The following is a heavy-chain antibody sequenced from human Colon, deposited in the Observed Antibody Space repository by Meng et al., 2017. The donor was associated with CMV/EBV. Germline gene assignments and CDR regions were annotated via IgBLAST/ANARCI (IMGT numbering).Heavy chain of an antibody. Sequence: LSCVVSGLAFNNAWMKWVRQDPGKGLVWLSQSNGEGTVTGYADSVRGRFTISRDNAKNTLYLQMSGLRAEDTAVYYCARSGVLFALDYWGQGTLVTVSS. CDR2: SNGEGTVT. D-gene: IGHD2-15*01. CDR3: ARSGVLFALDY. J-gene: IGHJ4*02. CDR1: GLAFNNAW. V-gene: IGHV3-74*01.